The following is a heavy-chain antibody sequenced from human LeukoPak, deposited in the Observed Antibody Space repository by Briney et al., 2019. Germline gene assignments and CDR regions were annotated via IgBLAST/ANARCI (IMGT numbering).Heavy chain of an antibody. CDR1: AGSISSYY. Sequence: PSETLSLTCTVSAGSISSYYWSWIRQPPGKGLEWIGYLYYSGSTNYNPPLKSRVTISVDPSKNQFSLKLSSVTAADTAVYYCAGGRKDRYYYYYMDVWGKGTTVTVSS. V-gene: IGHV4-59*01. CDR2: LYYSGST. J-gene: IGHJ6*03. CDR3: AGGRKDRYYYYYMDV.